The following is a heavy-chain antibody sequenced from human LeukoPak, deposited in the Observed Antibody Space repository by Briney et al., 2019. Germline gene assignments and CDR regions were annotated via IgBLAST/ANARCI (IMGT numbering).Heavy chain of an antibody. D-gene: IGHD3-22*01. CDR2: MRSSSNYI. J-gene: IGHJ4*02. V-gene: IGHV3-21*01. CDR3: ARDRNYYDSSGYSKTVDY. Sequence: GGSLRLSCAASGFTFSSYSMNWVRQAPGKGLEWVSSMRSSSNYIYYADSVNGRFTISRDNANTSLYLQMNSLRAEDTAVYYCARDRNYYDSSGYSKTVDYWGQGPLVTVSS. CDR1: GFTFSSYS.